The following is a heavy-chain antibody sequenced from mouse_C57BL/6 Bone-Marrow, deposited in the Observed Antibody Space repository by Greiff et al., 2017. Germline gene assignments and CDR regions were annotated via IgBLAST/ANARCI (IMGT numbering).Heavy chain of an antibody. V-gene: IGHV5-4*03. CDR3: ARYSHFDY. D-gene: IGHD2-12*01. CDR2: ISDGGSYT. Sequence: EVKLVESGGGLVKPGGSLKLSCAASGFTFSSYAMSWVRQTPEKRLEWVATISDGGSYTYYPDNVKGRFTISRDNAKNNLYLQMSHLKSEDTAMYYCARYSHFDYWGQGTTLTVSS. J-gene: IGHJ2*01. CDR1: GFTFSSYA.